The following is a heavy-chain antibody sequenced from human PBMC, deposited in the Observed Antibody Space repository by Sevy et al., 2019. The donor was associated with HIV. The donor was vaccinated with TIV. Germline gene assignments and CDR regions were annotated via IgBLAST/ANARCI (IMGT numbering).Heavy chain of an antibody. CDR1: GFDVSNNY. D-gene: IGHD4-17*01. Sequence: GGSLRLSCAGSGFDVSNNYMSWVRQAPGKGLEWVSSITRSSSYIYYTDSVKGRFTISRDNAKNSLYLQMNSLRVEDTAVYYCARAYGDYVGGYYFDYWGQGALVTVSS. V-gene: IGHV3-21*01. J-gene: IGHJ4*02. CDR3: ARAYGDYVGGYYFDY. CDR2: ITRSSSYI.